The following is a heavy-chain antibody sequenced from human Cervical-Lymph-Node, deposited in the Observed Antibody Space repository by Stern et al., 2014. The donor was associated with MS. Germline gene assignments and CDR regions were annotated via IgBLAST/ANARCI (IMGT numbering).Heavy chain of an antibody. CDR2: ISSSGTTI. Sequence: VQLLESGGGLVKPGGSLRLSCAASGFNFSDHYMTWIRQAPGKGLEWVSFISSSGTTIYDADSVKGRFTISRDNAKNSLYLQMNGLRAEDTAIYYCARFKIASYYYYYYGMDVWGQGTTVTVSS. J-gene: IGHJ6*02. V-gene: IGHV3-11*01. D-gene: IGHD2-21*01. CDR1: GFNFSDHY. CDR3: ARFKIASYYYYYYGMDV.